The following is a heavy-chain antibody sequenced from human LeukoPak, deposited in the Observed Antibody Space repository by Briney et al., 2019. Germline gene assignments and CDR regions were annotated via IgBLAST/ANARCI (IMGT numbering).Heavy chain of an antibody. CDR3: ARDKLRYFDWLSYWFDP. J-gene: IGHJ5*02. D-gene: IGHD3-9*01. CDR2: IWYDGSNK. V-gene: IGHV3-33*01. CDR1: GFTLSSYG. Sequence: GGSLRLSCAASGFTLSSYGMHWVRQAPGKGLEWVAVIWYDGSNKYYADSVKGRFTISRDNSKNTLYLQMNSLRAEDTAVYYCARDKLRYFDWLSYWFDPWGQGTLVTVSS.